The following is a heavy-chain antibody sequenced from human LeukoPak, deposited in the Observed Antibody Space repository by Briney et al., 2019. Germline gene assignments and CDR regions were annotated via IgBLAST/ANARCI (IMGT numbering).Heavy chain of an antibody. J-gene: IGHJ4*02. D-gene: IGHD1-26*01. V-gene: IGHV3-7*01. CDR3: ARDPVEWELLLDY. CDR1: GFTFSRYW. CDR2: IKEDGSKK. Sequence: GGSLRLSCAASGFTFSRYWMTWVRQAPGKGLEWVANIKEDGSKKNYVDSVKGRFSISRDNARNSVYLQMNSLRVEDTAVYYCARDPVEWELLLDYWGQGTLVTVSS.